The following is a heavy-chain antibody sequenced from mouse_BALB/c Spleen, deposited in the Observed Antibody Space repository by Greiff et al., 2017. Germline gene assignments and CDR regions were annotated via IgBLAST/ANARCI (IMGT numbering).Heavy chain of an antibody. J-gene: IGHJ2*01. D-gene: IGHD1-2*01. CDR3: ARSYYGDY. V-gene: IGHV5-17*02. CDR2: ISSGSSTI. Sequence: EVKLMESGGGLVQPGGSRKLSCAASGFTFSSFGMHWVRQAPEKGLEWVAYISSGSSTIYYADTVKGRFTISRDNPKNTLFLQMTSLRSEDTAMYYCARSYYGDYWGQGTTLTVSS. CDR1: GFTFSSFG.